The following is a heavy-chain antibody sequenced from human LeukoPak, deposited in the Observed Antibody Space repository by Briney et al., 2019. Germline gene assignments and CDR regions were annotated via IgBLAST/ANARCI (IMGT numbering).Heavy chain of an antibody. CDR1: GGSISSSSYY. CDR2: IHPSGST. D-gene: IGHD7-27*01. Sequence: SETLSLTCTVSGGSISSSSYYWGWIRQPPGKGLEWIGEIHPSGSTNYNPSFGSRLSISADTSKNQFFLKLNSVTAADTAVYYCSRGEDASKVGNYWGQGTLVTVSS. CDR3: SRGEDASKVGNY. V-gene: IGHV4-39*07. J-gene: IGHJ4*02.